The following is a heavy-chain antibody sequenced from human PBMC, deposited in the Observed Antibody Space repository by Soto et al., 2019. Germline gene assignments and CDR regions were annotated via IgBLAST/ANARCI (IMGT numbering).Heavy chain of an antibody. CDR1: VGSFSGYY. D-gene: IGHD2-2*01. V-gene: IGHV4-34*01. Sequence: SETLSLTCAVYVGSFSGYYWSWIRQPPGKGLEWIGEINHSGSTNYNPSLKSRVTISVDTSKNQFSLKLSSVTAADTAVYYCARFTTVARVDADIVVVPAAIDYWGQGTLVTVSS. CDR2: INHSGST. CDR3: ARFTTVARVDADIVVVPAAIDY. J-gene: IGHJ4*02.